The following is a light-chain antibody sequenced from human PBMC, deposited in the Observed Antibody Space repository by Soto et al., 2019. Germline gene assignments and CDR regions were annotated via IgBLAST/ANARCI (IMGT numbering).Light chain of an antibody. V-gene: IGKV3-20*01. J-gene: IGKJ4*01. CDR2: DAS. CDR3: QQYAHSPLT. CDR1: QDVDKNY. Sequence: LSLGASATLAGRGSQDVDKNYLAWFQHKPGQAPSLLIYDASMRATGVPDRFSGSGSGTDFTLTVSRLEPEDFAVFYCQQYAHSPLTFVGGTKVDIK.